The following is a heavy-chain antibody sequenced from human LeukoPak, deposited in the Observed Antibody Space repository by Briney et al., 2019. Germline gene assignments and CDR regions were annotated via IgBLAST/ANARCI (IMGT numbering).Heavy chain of an antibody. CDR2: IIPIFGTA. CDR3: ARDGEGGDIVVVPAAMQVYNWFDP. J-gene: IGHJ5*02. D-gene: IGHD2-2*01. Sequence: SVKVSCKASGGTFSSYAISWVRQAPGQGLEWMGGIIPIFGTANYAQKFQGRVTITADESTSTAYMELSSLRSEDTAVYYCARDGEGGDIVVVPAAMQVYNWFDPWGQGTLVTVSS. CDR1: GGTFSSYA. V-gene: IGHV1-69*13.